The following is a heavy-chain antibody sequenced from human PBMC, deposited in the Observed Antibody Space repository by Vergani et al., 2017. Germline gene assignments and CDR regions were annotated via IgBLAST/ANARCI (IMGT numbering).Heavy chain of an antibody. V-gene: IGHV1-69*18. CDR3: ARDHCSGGSCYLHYYYGMDV. CDR2: IIPIFGTA. D-gene: IGHD2-15*01. J-gene: IGHJ6*02. CDR1: GGTFSSYA. Sequence: QVQLVQSGAEVKKPGSSVKVSCKASGGTFSSYAISWVRQAPGQGLEWMGRIIPIFGTANYAQKFQGRVTITADASTSTAYMELGSLRSEDTAVYYCARDHCSGGSCYLHYYYGMDVWGQGTTVTVSS.